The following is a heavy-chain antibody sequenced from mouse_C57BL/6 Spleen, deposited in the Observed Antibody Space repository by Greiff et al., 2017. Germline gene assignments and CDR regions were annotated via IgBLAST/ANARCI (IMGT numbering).Heavy chain of an antibody. CDR3: ARRNYGSYYYAMDY. V-gene: IGHV1-61*01. Sequence: QVQLQQPGAELVRPGSSVKLSCKASGYTFTSYWMDWVKQRPGQGLEWIGNIYPSDSGTHYNQKFKDKATLTVDKSSSTAYMQLSSLTSEDSAVYYCARRNYGSYYYAMDYWGQGTSVTVSS. J-gene: IGHJ4*01. CDR2: IYPSDSGT. CDR1: GYTFTSYW. D-gene: IGHD1-1*01.